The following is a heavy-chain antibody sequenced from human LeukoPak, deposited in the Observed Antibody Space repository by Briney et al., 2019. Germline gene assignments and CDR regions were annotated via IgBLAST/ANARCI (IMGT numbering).Heavy chain of an antibody. D-gene: IGHD5-24*01. CDR3: ARPGADGYGLDY. CDR2: INDRGAT. CDR1: GGSFSDYN. J-gene: IGHJ4*02. V-gene: IGHV4-34*01. Sequence: PSETLSLTCAVYGGSFSDYNWKWLRQPPGKGGEWIGEINDRGATSYNPSLKRRVKISVNPSKNPFSLKLSSVTAADTAIYCARPGADGYGLDYWGQGTLVTVSS.